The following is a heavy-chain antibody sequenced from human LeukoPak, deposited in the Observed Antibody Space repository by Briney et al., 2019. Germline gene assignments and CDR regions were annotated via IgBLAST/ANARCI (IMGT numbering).Heavy chain of an antibody. CDR1: GFTFSSYA. CDR2: ISSNGGST. Sequence: GGSLRLSCAASGFTFSSYAMHWVRQAPGKGLEYVSAISSNGGSTYYANSVKGRFTISRDNSKNTLYLQMGSLRAEDMAVYYCAFSSGWQYYFDYWGQGTLVTVSS. J-gene: IGHJ4*02. D-gene: IGHD6-19*01. V-gene: IGHV3-64*01. CDR3: AFSSGWQYYFDY.